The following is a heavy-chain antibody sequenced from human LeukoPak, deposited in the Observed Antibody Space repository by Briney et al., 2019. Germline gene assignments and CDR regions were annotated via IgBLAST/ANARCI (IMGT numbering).Heavy chain of an antibody. J-gene: IGHJ4*02. V-gene: IGHV3-30*03. CDR3: ATGYSSSWYPHYFDY. CDR1: GFTFSSYG. D-gene: IGHD6-13*01. CDR2: ISYDGSNK. Sequence: GRSLRFSCATSGFTFSSYGMHWVRQAPGKGLEWVAVISYDGSNKYSADSVKGRFTISRDNSKNTLYLQMNGLRAEDTAVYYCATGYSSSWYPHYFDYWGQGTLVTVSS.